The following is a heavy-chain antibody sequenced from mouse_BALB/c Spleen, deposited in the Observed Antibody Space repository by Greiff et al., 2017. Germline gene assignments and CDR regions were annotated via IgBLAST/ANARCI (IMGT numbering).Heavy chain of an antibody. Sequence: DQLQQSGPELVKPGASVKISCKASGYTFTDYNMHWVKQSHGKSLEWIGYIYPYNGGTGYNQKFKSKATLTVDNSSSTAYMELRSLTSEDSAVYYCARSAYGNYGFAYWGQGTLVTVSA. V-gene: IGHV1S29*02. CDR1: GYTFTDYN. CDR2: IYPYNGGT. J-gene: IGHJ3*01. CDR3: ARSAYGNYGFAY. D-gene: IGHD2-1*01.